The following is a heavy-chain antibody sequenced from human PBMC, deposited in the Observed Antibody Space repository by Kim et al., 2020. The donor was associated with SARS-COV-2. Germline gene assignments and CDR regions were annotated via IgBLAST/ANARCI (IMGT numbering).Heavy chain of an antibody. J-gene: IGHJ6*02. D-gene: IGHD4-17*01. CDR3: TTDPSVRSYYYYGMDV. V-gene: IGHV3-15*01. Sequence: PVKGRFTISRDDSKNTLYLQMNSLKTEDTAVYYCTTDPSVRSYYYYGMDVWGQGTTVTVSS.